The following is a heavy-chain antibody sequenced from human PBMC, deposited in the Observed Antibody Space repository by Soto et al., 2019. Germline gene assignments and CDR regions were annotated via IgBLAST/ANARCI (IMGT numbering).Heavy chain of an antibody. CDR3: ARGVRGVIDYYGMDV. CDR2: MNPNSGNT. CDR1: GYTFTSYD. D-gene: IGHD3-10*01. J-gene: IGHJ6*02. V-gene: IGHV1-8*01. Sequence: GASVKVSCKASGYTFTSYDINWVRQATGQGLEWMGWMNPNSGNTGYAQKFQGRVTMTRNTSISTAYMELSSLRSEDTAVYYCARGVRGVIDYYGMDVWGQGTTVTVSS.